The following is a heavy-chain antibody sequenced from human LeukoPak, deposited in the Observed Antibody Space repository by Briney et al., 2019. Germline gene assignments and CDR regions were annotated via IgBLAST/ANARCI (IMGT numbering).Heavy chain of an antibody. J-gene: IGHJ4*02. V-gene: IGHV3-21*01. CDR3: ATGGRYSSSDY. CDR2: ISSSSSYI. Sequence: RGSLRLSCAASGFSFSSYTMNWVRQAPGKGLEWVSSISSSSSYIYYADSVKGRFTISRDNAKNSLYLQMNSLRAEDTAVYYCATGGRYSSSDYWGQGTLVTVSS. CDR1: GFSFSSYT. D-gene: IGHD6-19*01.